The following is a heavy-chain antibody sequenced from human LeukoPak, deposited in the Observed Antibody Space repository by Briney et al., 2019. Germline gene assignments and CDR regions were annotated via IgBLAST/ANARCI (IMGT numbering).Heavy chain of an antibody. J-gene: IGHJ4*02. CDR3: ARQSGDQSSAWYFDA. CDR2: IHYSGKV. V-gene: IGHV4-39*01. CDR1: GGSLSSSGHW. Sequence: PSETLSLTCTVSGGSLSSSGHWWDWIRQPPGKGLEWIGSIHYSGKVYYNPSLKSRVTTSVDTSTDQFSLRLSSATAADTAIYYCARQSGDQSSAWYFDAWGQGTLVTVSS. D-gene: IGHD6-19*01.